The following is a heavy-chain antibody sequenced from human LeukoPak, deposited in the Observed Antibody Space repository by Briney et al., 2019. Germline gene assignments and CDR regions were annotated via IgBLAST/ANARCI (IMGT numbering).Heavy chain of an antibody. CDR3: ARGYGGNSVPPNDAFDI. J-gene: IGHJ3*02. CDR1: GGTFSSYA. Sequence: ASVKVSCKASGGTFSSYAISWVRQAPGQGLEWMGGIIPIFGTANYAQKFQGRVTITADKSTSTAYMELSSLRSEDTAVYYCARGYGGNSVPPNDAFDIWGQGTMVTVSS. V-gene: IGHV1-69*06. CDR2: IIPIFGTA. D-gene: IGHD4-23*01.